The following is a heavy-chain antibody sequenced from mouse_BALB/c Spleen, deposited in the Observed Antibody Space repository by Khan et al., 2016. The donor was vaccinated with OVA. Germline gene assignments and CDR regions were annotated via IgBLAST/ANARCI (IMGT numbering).Heavy chain of an antibody. V-gene: IGHV14-3*02. D-gene: IGHD2-3*01. CDR1: GFNIKDTY. Sequence: EVQLQQSGAELVKPGASVKLSCTASGFNIKDTYLHWVKQRPEQGLEWIGRIAPANGNTQYDPKFQGKATITSDTSSNTSYLQLHSLTSEDTAVYYCARPSYDPRDFEVWGAGTTVTVSS. CDR3: ARPSYDPRDFEV. J-gene: IGHJ1*01. CDR2: IAPANGNT.